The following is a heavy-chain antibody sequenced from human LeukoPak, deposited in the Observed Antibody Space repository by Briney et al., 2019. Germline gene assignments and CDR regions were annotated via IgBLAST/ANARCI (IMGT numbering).Heavy chain of an antibody. CDR1: GGSISSGAYY. J-gene: IGHJ6*02. CDR2: IYYSGST. CDR3: ARDSTHYYYYGMDV. V-gene: IGHV4-31*03. D-gene: IGHD2/OR15-2a*01. Sequence: SETLSLTCTVSGGSISSGAYYWSWIRQHPGKGLEWIGYIYYSGSTYYNPSLKSRVTISVDTSKNQFSLKLSSVTAADTAVYYCARDSTHYYYYGMDVWGQGTTVTVSS.